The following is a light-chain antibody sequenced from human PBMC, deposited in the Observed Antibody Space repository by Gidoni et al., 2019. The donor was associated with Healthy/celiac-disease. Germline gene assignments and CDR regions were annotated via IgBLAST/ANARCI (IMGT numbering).Light chain of an antibody. CDR1: QSVSSSY. Sequence: IVLTQSPGTLSLSPGERATLSCRASQSVSSSYLAWYQQKPGQAPRLLLYGASSRATGIPDRFSGSGSGTDFTLTISRLEPEDFAVYYCQQYGSSRWTFGQGTKVEIK. CDR2: GAS. J-gene: IGKJ1*01. CDR3: QQYGSSRWT. V-gene: IGKV3-20*01.